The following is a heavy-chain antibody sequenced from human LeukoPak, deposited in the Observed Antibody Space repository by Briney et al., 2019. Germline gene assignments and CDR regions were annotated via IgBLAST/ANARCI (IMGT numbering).Heavy chain of an antibody. D-gene: IGHD6-25*01. CDR2: IYYSGST. CDR3: ARERQRLYGYLDY. J-gene: IGHJ4*02. Sequence: PSETLSLTCTVSGGSISSYYWSWIRQPPGKGLEWIGYIYYSGSTNYNPSLKSRVTISVDTSKNQFSLKLSSVTAADTAVYYCARERQRLYGYLDYWGQGTLVTVSS. CDR1: GGSISSYY. V-gene: IGHV4-59*01.